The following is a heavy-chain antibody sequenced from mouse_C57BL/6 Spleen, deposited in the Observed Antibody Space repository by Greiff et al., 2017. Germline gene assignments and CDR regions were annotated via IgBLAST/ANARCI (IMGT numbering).Heavy chain of an antibody. CDR2: IDPNSGGT. CDR3: ARSGITAVEEAMDY. V-gene: IGHV1-72*01. D-gene: IGHD1-1*01. CDR1: GYTFTSYW. J-gene: IGHJ4*01. Sequence: VQLQQPGAELVKPGASVKLSCKASGYTFTSYWMHWVKQRPGRGLEWIGRIDPNSGGTKYNEKFKNKATLTVDKPSSTADMQLSSLTSEDSAVYYCARSGITAVEEAMDYWGQGTSVTVSA.